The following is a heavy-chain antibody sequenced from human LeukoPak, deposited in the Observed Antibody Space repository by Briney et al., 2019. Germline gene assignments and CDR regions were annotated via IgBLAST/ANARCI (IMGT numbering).Heavy chain of an antibody. CDR3: AKVPSDTVRSWFDP. V-gene: IGHV3-23*01. CDR1: GFTFSSYS. J-gene: IGHJ5*02. D-gene: IGHD4-17*01. Sequence: GGSLRLSCAASGFTFSSYSMSWVRQAPGKGLEWVSAISGSGGSTYYADSVEGRFTISRDNSKNTLYLQMNSLRAEDTAVYYCAKVPSDTVRSWFDPWGQGTLVTVSS. CDR2: ISGSGGST.